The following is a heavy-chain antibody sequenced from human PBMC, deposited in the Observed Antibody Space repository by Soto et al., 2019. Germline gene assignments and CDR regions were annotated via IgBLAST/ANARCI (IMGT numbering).Heavy chain of an antibody. CDR2: ISGYNGNT. V-gene: IGHV1-18*01. CDR3: AREGQAPYYYYGMDV. CDR1: GYTFTNYG. Sequence: QVQVVQSGDEVKKRGASVKVSCKAYGYTFTNYGFSWVRQAPGQGLEWMGWISGYNGNTKYAEKFQGRVTMTTDTSTSTAHMELRSLRSDDTAVYYCAREGQAPYYYYGMDVWGQGTAVTVSS. J-gene: IGHJ6*02.